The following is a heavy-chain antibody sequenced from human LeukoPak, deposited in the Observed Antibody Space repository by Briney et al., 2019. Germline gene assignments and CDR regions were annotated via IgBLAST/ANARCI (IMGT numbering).Heavy chain of an antibody. J-gene: IGHJ4*02. CDR3: ARDIDYGDYLDY. Sequence: PSETLSLTCTVSGGSISSYYWSWIRQPPGKGLEWIGYIYYSGSTNYNPSLKSRVTISVDTSKNQFSLKLSSVTAADTAVYYCARDIDYGDYLDYWGQGTLVTVSS. CDR2: IYYSGST. V-gene: IGHV4-59*01. CDR1: GGSISSYY. D-gene: IGHD4-17*01.